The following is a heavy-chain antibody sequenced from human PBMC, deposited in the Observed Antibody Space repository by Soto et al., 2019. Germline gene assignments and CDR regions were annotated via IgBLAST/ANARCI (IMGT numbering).Heavy chain of an antibody. CDR1: GFTFSSYG. CDR2: IWYDGSNK. D-gene: IGHD5-18*01. Sequence: GGSLRLSCAASGFTFSSYGMHWVRQAPGKGLEWVAVIWYDGSNKYYADSVKGRFTISRDNSKNTLYLQMNSLRAEDTAVYYCARGGRWLQLWLDYWGQGTLVTVSS. CDR3: ARGGRWLQLWLDY. J-gene: IGHJ4*02. V-gene: IGHV3-33*01.